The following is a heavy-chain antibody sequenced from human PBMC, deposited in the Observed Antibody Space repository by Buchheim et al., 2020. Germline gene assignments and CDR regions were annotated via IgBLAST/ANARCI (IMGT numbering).Heavy chain of an antibody. Sequence: QVQLVESGGAVVQPGRSLRLSCAVSGFTFSSYAMHWVRQAPGKGLGWVALISYDGSNKYYADSVKGRFTISRDKSKNTLYLQMNSLRAEDTAVYYCAKDHCSTTSCYTYFDYWGQGTL. CDR1: GFTFSSYA. D-gene: IGHD2-2*02. CDR2: ISYDGSNK. J-gene: IGHJ4*02. V-gene: IGHV3-30-3*02. CDR3: AKDHCSTTSCYTYFDY.